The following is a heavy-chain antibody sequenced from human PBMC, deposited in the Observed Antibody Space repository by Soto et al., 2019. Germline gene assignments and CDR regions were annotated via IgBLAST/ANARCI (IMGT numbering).Heavy chain of an antibody. Sequence: GESLKISCKGSGYSFTSYWIGWVRQMPGKGLEWMGIIYPGDSDTRYSPSFQGQVTISADKSISTAYLQWSSLKASDTAMYYCARRKGSRNYYYYDGMDVWGQGTTVTVSS. CDR1: GYSFTSYW. CDR2: IYPGDSDT. J-gene: IGHJ6*02. D-gene: IGHD1-26*01. CDR3: ARRKGSRNYYYYDGMDV. V-gene: IGHV5-51*01.